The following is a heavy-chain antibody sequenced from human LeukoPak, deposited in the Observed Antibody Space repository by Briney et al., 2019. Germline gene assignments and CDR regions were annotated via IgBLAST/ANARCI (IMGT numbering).Heavy chain of an antibody. D-gene: IGHD6-25*01. CDR1: AGSIIIDDFY. Sequence: PSETLSLTCTVSAGSIIIDDFYWGWIRQPPGKGLEWIGSIFYSGNTYYNSSLKSRVTISVDKSKNQFSLILTSVTAANTAVSSSARDRCGYRSWFAPWSQGTLVTVSS. CDR2: IFYSGNT. J-gene: IGHJ5*02. CDR3: ARDRCGYRSWFAP. V-gene: IGHV4-39*07.